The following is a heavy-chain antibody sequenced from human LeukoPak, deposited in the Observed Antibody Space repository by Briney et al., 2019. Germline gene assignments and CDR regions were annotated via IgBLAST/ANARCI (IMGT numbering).Heavy chain of an antibody. V-gene: IGHV3-11*06. CDR2: ISSSSSYT. CDR3: ARPYSSTYGMDV. Sequence: GGSLRLSCAASGFTFSGYYMSWIRQAPGKGLEWVSYISSSSSYTNYADSVKGRFTISRDNAKNSLYLQMNSLRAEDTAVYYCARPYSSTYGMDVWGKGTTVTVSS. D-gene: IGHD6-13*01. CDR1: GFTFSGYY. J-gene: IGHJ6*04.